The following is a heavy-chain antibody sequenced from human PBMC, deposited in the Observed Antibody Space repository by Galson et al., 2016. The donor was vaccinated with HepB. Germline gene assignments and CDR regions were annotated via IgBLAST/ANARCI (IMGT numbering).Heavy chain of an antibody. CDR3: ARGQRDGYNYFDG. CDR2: IIPVLGTG. CDR1: GGTFSSYS. D-gene: IGHD5-24*01. Sequence: SVKVSCKASGGTFSSYSISWVRQAPGQGLEWVGGIIPVLGTGNYAQRFQGRVTITADEFTSTAYMELSSLGSEDTAVYYCARGQRDGYNYFDGWGQGTLVTVSS. V-gene: IGHV1-69*13. J-gene: IGHJ4*02.